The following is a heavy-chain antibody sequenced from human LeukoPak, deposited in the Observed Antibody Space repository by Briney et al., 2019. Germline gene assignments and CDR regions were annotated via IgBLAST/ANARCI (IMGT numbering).Heavy chain of an antibody. D-gene: IGHD2-21*02. CDR1: GFTFSSYA. CDR3: ARCNCGGDCYTFDY. CDR2: ISGSGGST. V-gene: IGHV3-23*01. J-gene: IGHJ4*02. Sequence: PGGSLRLSCAASGFTFSSYAMSWVCQAPGKGLEWVSAISGSGGSTYYADSVKGRFTISRDNSENTLYLQMNSLRAEDTAVYYCARCNCGGDCYTFDYWGQGTLVTVSS.